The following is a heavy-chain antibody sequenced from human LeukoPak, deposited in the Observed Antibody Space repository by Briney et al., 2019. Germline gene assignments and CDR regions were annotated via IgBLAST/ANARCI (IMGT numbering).Heavy chain of an antibody. CDR2: IYYSGST. V-gene: IGHV4-59*11. CDR3: ARRITMMGAFDI. D-gene: IGHD3-22*01. Sequence: PSETLSLTCTVSGGSISSHYWSWIRQPPGKGLEWIGYIYYSGSTNYNPSLKSRVTISVDTSKNQFSLKLSSVTAADTAVYYCARRITMMGAFDIWGQGTMATVSS. J-gene: IGHJ3*02. CDR1: GGSISSHY.